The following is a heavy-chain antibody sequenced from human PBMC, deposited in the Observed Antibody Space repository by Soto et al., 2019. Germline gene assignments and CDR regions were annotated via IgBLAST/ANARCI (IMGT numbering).Heavy chain of an antibody. D-gene: IGHD1-7*01. CDR2: ISSSGDNM. V-gene: IGHV3-48*02. Sequence: GGSLRLSWAASGFAFSSSSMNWVRQAPGQGLEWVSYISSSGDNMYYADSVKGRFTISRDNAENSLFLQMNSLRDEDTAVYYCARDLRTTSRLFDSWGQGTLVTVSS. J-gene: IGHJ4*02. CDR3: ARDLRTTSRLFDS. CDR1: GFAFSSSS.